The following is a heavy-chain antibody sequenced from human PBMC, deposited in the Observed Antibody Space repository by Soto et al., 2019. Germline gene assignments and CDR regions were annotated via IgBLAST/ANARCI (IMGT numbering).Heavy chain of an antibody. CDR2: IVVGSGNT. D-gene: IGHD3-22*01. Sequence: ASVKVSCKASGFTFTHSDMQWVRQARGXSLAWIGWIVVGSGNTNYAPKFQERVTITWDKSTFTAYMELSSLRSEDTAVYYWAAEYYYGGSDPRGRIDWGKGTLVTVST. CDR1: GFTFTHSD. CDR3: AAEYYYGGSDPRGRID. J-gene: IGHJ4*02. V-gene: IGHV1-58*02.